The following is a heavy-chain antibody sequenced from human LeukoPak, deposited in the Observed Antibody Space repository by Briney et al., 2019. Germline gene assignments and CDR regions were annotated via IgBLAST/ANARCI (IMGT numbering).Heavy chain of an antibody. CDR1: GFTVSSNY. J-gene: IGHJ4*02. D-gene: IGHD6-6*01. CDR3: ARDPADRIAALN. V-gene: IGHV3-66*02. Sequence: GGSLRLSCTASGFTVSSNYMSWVRQAPGKGLEWVSVIYIDGTTYYGDSVKGRFTISRDNSKNTLYPQMNSLRAEDTAVYYCARDPADRIAALNWGQGTLVTVSS. CDR2: IYIDGTT.